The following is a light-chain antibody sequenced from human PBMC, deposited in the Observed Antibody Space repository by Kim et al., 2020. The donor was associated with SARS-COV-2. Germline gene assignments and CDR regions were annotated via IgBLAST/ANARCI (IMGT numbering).Light chain of an antibody. CDR3: CSHAGRSYV. CDR1: SSDIGAYDR. J-gene: IGLJ1*01. V-gene: IGLV2-11*03. CDR2: VVT. Sequence: PGQSVTISCTGTSSDIGAYDRVSWYQQHPGKAPKLVIHVVTKWPSGVPDRFSASKSGNTASLTISGLQAEDEADYYCCSHAGRSYVFGAGTKVTVL.